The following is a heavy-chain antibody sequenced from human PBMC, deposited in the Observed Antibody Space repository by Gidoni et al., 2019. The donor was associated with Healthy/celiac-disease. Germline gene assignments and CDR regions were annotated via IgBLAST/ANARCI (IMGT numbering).Heavy chain of an antibody. J-gene: IGHJ5*02. V-gene: IGHV3-73*01. Sequence: EVQLVESGGGLVQPGGSLKLSCAASGFTFSGSAMHWVRQASGKGLEWVGRIRSKANSYATAYAASVKGRFTISRDDSKNTAYLQMNSLKTEDTAVYYCTSLATVTYPWGQGTLVTVSS. CDR2: IRSKANSYAT. D-gene: IGHD4-17*01. CDR3: TSLATVTYP. CDR1: GFTFSGSA.